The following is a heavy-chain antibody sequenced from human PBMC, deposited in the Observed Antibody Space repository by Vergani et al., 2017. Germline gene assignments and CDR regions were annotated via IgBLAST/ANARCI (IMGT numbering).Heavy chain of an antibody. Sequence: EVQLLESGGGLVQPGGSLRLSCAASGFTFSSYAMSWVRQAPGKGLEWVSAISGSGGSTYYADSVKGRFTISRDNSKNTLYLQMNSLRAEDTAVYYCAKDIIVAAAGISYYYYGMDVWGQGTTVTVSS. D-gene: IGHD6-13*01. J-gene: IGHJ6*02. V-gene: IGHV3-23*01. CDR3: AKDIIVAAAGISYYYYGMDV. CDR2: ISGSGGST. CDR1: GFTFSSYA.